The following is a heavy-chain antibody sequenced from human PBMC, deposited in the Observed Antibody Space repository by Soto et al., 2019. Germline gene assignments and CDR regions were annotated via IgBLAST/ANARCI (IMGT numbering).Heavy chain of an antibody. J-gene: IGHJ4*02. Sequence: GGSLRLSCAASGFTFSSYAMHWVRQAPGKGLEWVAVISYDGSNKYYADSVKGRFTISRDNSKNTLYLQMNSLRAEGTAVYYCARALYSSGSYFDYWGQGTLVTVSS. CDR2: ISYDGSNK. D-gene: IGHD6-19*01. CDR1: GFTFSSYA. V-gene: IGHV3-30-3*01. CDR3: ARALYSSGSYFDY.